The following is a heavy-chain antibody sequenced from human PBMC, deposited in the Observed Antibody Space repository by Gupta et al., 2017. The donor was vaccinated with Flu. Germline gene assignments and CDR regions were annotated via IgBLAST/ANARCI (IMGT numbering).Heavy chain of an antibody. D-gene: IGHD3-10*01. CDR3: ALSDTLLYYGSGDSYNVILDS. CDR2: IFWNGDK. CDR1: EFSLSTSGSG. Sequence: QITLKESGPTLVKPTQTLTLTCTVSEFSLSTSGSGGSWIRQPPGKALEWLTIIFWNGDKRYSPSLKDRLAITKDTSKNQVVLTMTNMDPVDTAIYYCALSDTLLYYGSGDSYNVILDSWCQGTLVTVSS. J-gene: IGHJ4*02. V-gene: IGHV2-5*01.